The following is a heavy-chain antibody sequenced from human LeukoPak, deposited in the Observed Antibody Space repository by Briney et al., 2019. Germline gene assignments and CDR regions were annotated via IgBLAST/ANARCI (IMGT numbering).Heavy chain of an antibody. CDR2: ISGSGGST. D-gene: IGHD4-23*01. CDR1: GFTFSSYA. CDR3: AKGGATVVTAFDI. Sequence: GGSLRLSCAASGFTFSSYAMSWVRQAPGKGLEWVSTISGSGGSTYYEDSVKGRFTISRDDSKNTLYLQMNSLRAEDTAVYYCAKGGATVVTAFDIWGQGTMVTVSS. V-gene: IGHV3-23*01. J-gene: IGHJ3*02.